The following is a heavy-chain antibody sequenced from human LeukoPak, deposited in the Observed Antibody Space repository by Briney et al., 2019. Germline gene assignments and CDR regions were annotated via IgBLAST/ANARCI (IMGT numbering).Heavy chain of an antibody. CDR3: ASILRSSSGYYFDY. V-gene: IGHV3-66*01. J-gene: IGHJ4*02. D-gene: IGHD3-10*01. CDR2: IYSGDTT. Sequence: GGSLRLSCVASGFTFSSYWMHWVRHAPGKGLEWVSVIYSGDTTFYADSVRGKFTISRDNSKNTLYLQMNSLRAEDTAVYYCASILRSSSGYYFDYWGQGTLVTVSS. CDR1: GFTFSSYW.